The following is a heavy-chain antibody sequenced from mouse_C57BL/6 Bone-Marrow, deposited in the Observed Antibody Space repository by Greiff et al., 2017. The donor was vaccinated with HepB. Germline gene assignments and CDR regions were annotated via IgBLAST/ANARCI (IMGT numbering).Heavy chain of an antibody. J-gene: IGHJ3*01. CDR1: GFTFSDYG. CDR2: IRSGSSTI. CDR3: AARTGDAY. V-gene: IGHV5-17*01. D-gene: IGHD4-1*01. Sequence: DVMLVESGGGLVKPGGSLKLSCAASGFTFSDYGMHWVRQAPEKGLEWVAYIRSGSSTIYYADTVKGRFTISRDNAKNTLFLQVTSLRSEDTAMYYCAARTGDAYWGQGTLVTVSA.